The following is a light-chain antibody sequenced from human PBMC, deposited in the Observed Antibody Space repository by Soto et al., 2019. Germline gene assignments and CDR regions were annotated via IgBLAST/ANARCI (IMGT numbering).Light chain of an antibody. CDR3: QQYNSLWT. CDR2: DAS. V-gene: IGKV1-5*01. Sequence: DIPMTQSPSTLSASVGARATTPCRASQSISSWLAWYQQKPGKAPKLLIYDASSLESGVPSRFSGSGSGTEFTLTISSLQPDDFATYYCQQYNSLWTFGQGTKVDIK. J-gene: IGKJ1*01. CDR1: QSISSW.